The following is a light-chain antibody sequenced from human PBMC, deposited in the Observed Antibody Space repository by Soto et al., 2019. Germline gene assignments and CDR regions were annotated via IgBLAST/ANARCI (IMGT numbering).Light chain of an antibody. CDR2: GAS. CDR3: HQYDRSPRT. V-gene: IGKV3-20*01. CDR1: QSVSTRS. Sequence: EIVLTQSPGTLSLSPGERATLSCRASQSVSTRSLAWYQQKTGQAPRLLISGASSRAADIPDRFSGSGSGTDFTLTINRLEPEDFAVYYCHQYDRSPRTFGQGTKVE. J-gene: IGKJ1*01.